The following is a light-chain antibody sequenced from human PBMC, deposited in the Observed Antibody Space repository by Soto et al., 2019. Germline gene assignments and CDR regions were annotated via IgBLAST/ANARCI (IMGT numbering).Light chain of an antibody. J-gene: IGLJ1*01. V-gene: IGLV2-8*01. CDR2: EVS. Sequence: QSLLTQPPSASGSPAQSVTISCTGTSSDICAYIYLSWYQQHPGKAPKLMISEVSRRPSGVPERFSGSKSGNTASLTVSGLQADDEAHYYCSSYAGRXNFVFGIGTKVXV. CDR3: SSYAGRXNFV. CDR1: SSDICAYIY.